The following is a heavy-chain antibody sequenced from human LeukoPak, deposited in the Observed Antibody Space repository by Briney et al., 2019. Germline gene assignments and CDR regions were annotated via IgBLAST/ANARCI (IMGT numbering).Heavy chain of an antibody. D-gene: IGHD7-27*01. CDR2: IYYSGST. Sequence: SEALFLTCTVSGGSISSSSYYWGWLRQPPGTGLEWIGSIYYSGSTYYNPSLKSRVTISVDTSKNQFSLKLSSVTAADTAVYYCARPSGNWGFYYFDYWGQGTLVTVSS. CDR3: ARPSGNWGFYYFDY. CDR1: GGSISSSSYY. V-gene: IGHV4-39*01. J-gene: IGHJ4*02.